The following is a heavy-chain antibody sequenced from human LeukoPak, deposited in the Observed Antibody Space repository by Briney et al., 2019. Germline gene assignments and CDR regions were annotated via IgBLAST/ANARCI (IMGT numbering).Heavy chain of an antibody. CDR2: INSNTGAT. CDR3: ARGRSTENFDY. CDR1: GYTFTGYY. J-gene: IGHJ4*02. D-gene: IGHD4-17*01. Sequence: ASVKVSCKASGYTFTGYYIHWVRQALGQGLEWMGWINSNTGATHYAQKFQGRVTMTRDTSISTAYMELSRLRSDDTAVYYCARGRSTENFDYWGQGTLVTVSS. V-gene: IGHV1-2*02.